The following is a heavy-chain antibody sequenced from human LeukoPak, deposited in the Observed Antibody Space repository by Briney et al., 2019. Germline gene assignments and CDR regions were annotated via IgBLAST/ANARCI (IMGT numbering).Heavy chain of an antibody. CDR1: GCTFISYG. D-gene: IGHD3-9*01. CDR2: IWYDGSNK. J-gene: IGHJ6*03. CDR3: ARDRLLTYYDILTGYSEYYYYYMDV. Sequence: GGSLRLSSSASGCTFISYGMHWVRQAPGKRLEWVAVIWYDGSNKYYADSVKGRFTISRDNSKNTLYLQMNSLRAEDTAVYYCARDRLLTYYDILTGYSEYYYYYMDVWGKGTTVTVSS. V-gene: IGHV3-33*01.